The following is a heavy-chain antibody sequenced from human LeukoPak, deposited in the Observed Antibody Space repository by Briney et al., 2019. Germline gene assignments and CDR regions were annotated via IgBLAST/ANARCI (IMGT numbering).Heavy chain of an antibody. CDR3: ARRIAGMLAPFAS. V-gene: IGHV4-4*02. CDR2: IYHSGNT. CDR1: GASISSGHW. D-gene: IGHD1-20*01. Sequence: SETRSLTCAVSGASISSGHWWSWVRQPPGKGLEWIGEIYHSGNTNYNPSRQSRVTTSVDKTKDQFSLILRSVTAADTAVYYCARRIAGMLAPFASWGQGTLVTVSS. J-gene: IGHJ4*02.